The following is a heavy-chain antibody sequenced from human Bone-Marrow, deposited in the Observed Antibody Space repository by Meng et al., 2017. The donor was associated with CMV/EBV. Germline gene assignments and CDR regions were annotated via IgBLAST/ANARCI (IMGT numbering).Heavy chain of an antibody. CDR1: GYRFTSYW. J-gene: IGHJ4*02. D-gene: IGHD6-13*01. CDR2: FYPGDSDT. CDR3: ARRGSSWYGVDH. V-gene: IGHV5-51*01. Sequence: KVSCKASGYRFTSYWIGWVRQMPGTGLEWMAIFYPGDSDTRYSPSFQGQITISADKSVSTAYLQWSSLKASDSGIYYCARRGSSWYGVDHWGQGTLVTVS.